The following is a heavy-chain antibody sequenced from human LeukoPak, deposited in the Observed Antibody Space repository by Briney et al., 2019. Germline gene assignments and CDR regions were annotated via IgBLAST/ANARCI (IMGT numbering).Heavy chain of an antibody. CDR2: ISSSGSTI. CDR1: GFTFSSYE. V-gene: IGHV3-48*03. D-gene: IGHD6-19*01. CDR3: ARVASNCFDY. J-gene: IGHJ4*02. Sequence: GGSLRLYCAASGFTFSSYEMNWLRQAPGKGLEWVSYISSSGSTIHYADSVKGRFTISRDNAKNSLYLQMNSLRAEGTAVYYCARVASNCFDYWGQGTLVTVSS.